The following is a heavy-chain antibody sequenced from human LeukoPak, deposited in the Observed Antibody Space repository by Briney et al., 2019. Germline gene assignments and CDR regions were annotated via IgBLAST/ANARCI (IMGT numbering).Heavy chain of an antibody. CDR3: ARGGDYGDLPMGY. CDR1: GYTFTSYY. V-gene: IGHV1-2*02. D-gene: IGHD4-17*01. CDR2: VNPNSGDT. J-gene: IGHJ4*02. Sequence: ASVKVSCKASGYTFTSYYMHWVRQAPGQGLEWMGCVNPNSGDTNYAQKFQGSVTMTRDTSISTAYMELSRLRSDDTAVYYCARGGDYGDLPMGYWGQGTLVTVSS.